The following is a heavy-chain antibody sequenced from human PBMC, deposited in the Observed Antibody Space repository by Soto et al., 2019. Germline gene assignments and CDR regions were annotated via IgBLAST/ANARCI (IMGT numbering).Heavy chain of an antibody. V-gene: IGHV4-30-2*01. CDR2: IYHSGST. CDR3: ARAGADSGSCSYYYYGMDV. Sequence: SETLSLTCSVSGGSISSGGYSWSWIRQPPGKGLEWIGYIYHSGSTYYNPSLKSRVTISVDRSKNQFSLKLSSVTAADTAVYYCARAGADSGSCSYYYYGMDVWGQGTTVTVSS. CDR1: GGSISSGGYS. J-gene: IGHJ6*02. D-gene: IGHD1-26*01.